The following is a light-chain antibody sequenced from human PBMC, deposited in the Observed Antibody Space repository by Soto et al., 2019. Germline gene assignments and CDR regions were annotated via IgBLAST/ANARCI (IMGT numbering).Light chain of an antibody. Sequence: QSVLTQPPSVSGSPGQSVTISCTGTSSDVGSYNRVSWYQQPPGTAPKLMIYEFSNRPSGVPDRFSGTKSGNTASLTISGHQAEDEAYYYCSSEGTSSTWVFGRGTKVTVL. CDR1: SSDVGSYNR. CDR2: EFS. CDR3: SSEGTSSTWV. V-gene: IGLV2-18*02. J-gene: IGLJ3*02.